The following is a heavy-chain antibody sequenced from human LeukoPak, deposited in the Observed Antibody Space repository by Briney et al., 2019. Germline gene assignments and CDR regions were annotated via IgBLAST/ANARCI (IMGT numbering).Heavy chain of an antibody. CDR1: GYTFTGYY. J-gene: IGHJ4*02. CDR2: INPNSGGT. Sequence: ASVKVSCTASGYTFTGYYMHWVRQAPGQGLGWMGWINPNSGGTNYAQKFQGWVTMTRDTSISTAYMELSRLRSDDTAVYYCARVLRYFDWPDYWGQGTLVTVSS. D-gene: IGHD3-9*01. V-gene: IGHV1-2*04. CDR3: ARVLRYFDWPDY.